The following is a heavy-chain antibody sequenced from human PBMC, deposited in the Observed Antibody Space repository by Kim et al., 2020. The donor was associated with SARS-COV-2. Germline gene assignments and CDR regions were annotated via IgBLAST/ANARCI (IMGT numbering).Heavy chain of an antibody. J-gene: IGHJ6*03. CDR2: ISSSSSYI. Sequence: GGSLRLSCAASGFTFSSYSMNWVRQAPGKGLEWVSSISSSSSYIYYADSVKGRFTISRDNAKNSLYLQMNSLRAEDTAVYYCAREGRITMYGVVIPKDYYMDVWGKGTTVTVSS. V-gene: IGHV3-21*01. CDR1: GFTFSSYS. CDR3: AREGRITMYGVVIPKDYYMDV. D-gene: IGHD3-3*01.